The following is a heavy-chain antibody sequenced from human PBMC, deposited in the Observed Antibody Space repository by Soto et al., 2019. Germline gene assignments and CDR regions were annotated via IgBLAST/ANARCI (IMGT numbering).Heavy chain of an antibody. D-gene: IGHD3-10*01. CDR3: AFAGSGSYSNVPDAFDI. CDR1: GFTFSSYS. V-gene: IGHV3-21*01. J-gene: IGHJ3*02. Sequence: EVQLVESGGGLVKPGGSLRLSCAASGFTFSSYSMNWVRQAPGKGLEWVSSISSSSSYIYYADSVKGRFTISRDNAKNSLYRQRNSLRAEDTAVYYCAFAGSGSYSNVPDAFDIWGQGTMVIVAS. CDR2: ISSSSSYI.